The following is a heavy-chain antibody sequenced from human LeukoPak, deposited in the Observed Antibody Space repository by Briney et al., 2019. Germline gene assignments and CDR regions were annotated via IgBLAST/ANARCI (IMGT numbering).Heavy chain of an antibody. CDR1: GFTFSSYG. D-gene: IGHD2-15*01. CDR2: ISFDGSNK. V-gene: IGHV3-30*18. CDR3: AEERPLWGSGGSCNAFDY. J-gene: IGHJ4*02. Sequence: GGSLRLSCAASGFTFSSYGMHWVRQAPGKGLEWVAVISFDGSNKYYADSVKGRFTISRDNSKNTLYLQMNSLRAEDTAVYYCAEERPLWGSGGSCNAFDYWGQGTLVTVSS.